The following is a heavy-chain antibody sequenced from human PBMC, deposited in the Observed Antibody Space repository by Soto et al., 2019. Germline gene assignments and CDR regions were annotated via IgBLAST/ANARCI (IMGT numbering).Heavy chain of an antibody. CDR2: IYHSGST. V-gene: IGHV4-30-2*01. Sequence: SETLSLTCTVSGGSISSDNFYWSWIRQPPGKGLEWIGYIYHSGSTYYNPSLKSRVTISVDRSKNQFSLKLTSVTAADTAVYYCARDPAPWGQGTLVTVSS. CDR1: GGSISSDNFY. J-gene: IGHJ5*02. CDR3: ARDPAP.